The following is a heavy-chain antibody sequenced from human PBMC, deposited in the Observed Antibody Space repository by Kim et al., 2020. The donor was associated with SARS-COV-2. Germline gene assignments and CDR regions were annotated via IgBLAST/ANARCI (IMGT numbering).Heavy chain of an antibody. Sequence: SETLSLTCTVSGGSISSYYWSWIRQPPGKGLEWIGYIYYSGSTKYNPSLKSRVTISVDTSKNQFSLKLSSVTAADTAVYYCARIEGYYGSGSLGWFDPWGQGTLVTVSS. J-gene: IGHJ5*02. D-gene: IGHD3-10*01. CDR2: IYYSGST. V-gene: IGHV4-59*01. CDR1: GGSISSYY. CDR3: ARIEGYYGSGSLGWFDP.